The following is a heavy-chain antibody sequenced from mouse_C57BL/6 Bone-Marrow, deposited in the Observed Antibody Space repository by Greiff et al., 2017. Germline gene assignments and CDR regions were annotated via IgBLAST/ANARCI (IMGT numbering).Heavy chain of an antibody. CDR2: IDPNSGGT. CDR1: GYTFTSYW. V-gene: IGHV1-72*01. Sequence: QVQLQQPGAELVKPGASVKLSCKASGYTFTSYWMHWVKQRPGRGLEWIGRIDPNSGGTKYNEKFKSKATLTVDKPSSTAYMQLSSLTSEDSAVYYCARSPPTVVARYWYFDVWGTGTTVTVSS. CDR3: ARSPPTVVARYWYFDV. J-gene: IGHJ1*03. D-gene: IGHD1-1*01.